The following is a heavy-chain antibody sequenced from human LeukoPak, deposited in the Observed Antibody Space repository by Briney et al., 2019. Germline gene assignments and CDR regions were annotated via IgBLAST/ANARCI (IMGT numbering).Heavy chain of an antibody. CDR3: ARAPNEGSSGAWSDP. J-gene: IGHJ5*02. CDR2: ISAYNGNT. D-gene: IGHD6-13*01. Sequence: GASVKVSCKASGYTFTSYGISWVRQAPGQGLEWMGWISAYNGNTNYAQKLQGRVTMTTDTSTSTAYMELRSLRSDDTAVYYCARAPNEGSSGAWSDPWGQGTLVTVSS. CDR1: GYTFTSYG. V-gene: IGHV1-18*01.